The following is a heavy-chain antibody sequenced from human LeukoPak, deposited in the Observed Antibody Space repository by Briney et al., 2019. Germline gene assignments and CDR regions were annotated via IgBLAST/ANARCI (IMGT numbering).Heavy chain of an antibody. J-gene: IGHJ4*02. V-gene: IGHV3-23*01. CDR1: GFTFSSYA. Sequence: GGSLRLSCAASGFTFSSYAMKWVRQAPGKGLEWVSSISGSGGSTNYADSVKGRFTISRDNSKNTLYLQMNSLRAEDTAVYYCANGITEEIDYWGQGTLVTVSS. CDR3: ANGITEEIDY. D-gene: IGHD1-14*01. CDR2: ISGSGGST.